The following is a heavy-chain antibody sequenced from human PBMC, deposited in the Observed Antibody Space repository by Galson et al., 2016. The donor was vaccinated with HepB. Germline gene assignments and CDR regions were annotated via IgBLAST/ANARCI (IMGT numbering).Heavy chain of an antibody. CDR1: GFTFTDYP. CDR3: ARGGYSSGHCGAFDI. CDR2: VGTGHFT. Sequence: SLRLSCATSGFTFTDYPTTWVRQAPGKGLEWVSTVGTGHFTHYADSVKGRFIVSRDNSENTLYLQMNSLRADDTALYFCARGGYSSGHCGAFDIWGRGTVVAVSS. V-gene: IGHV3-23*01. D-gene: IGHD6-19*01. J-gene: IGHJ3*02.